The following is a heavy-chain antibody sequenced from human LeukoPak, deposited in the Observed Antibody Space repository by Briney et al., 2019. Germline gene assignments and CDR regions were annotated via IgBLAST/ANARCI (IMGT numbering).Heavy chain of an antibody. CDR2: IYYSGST. CDR1: GASISSYY. V-gene: IGHV4-59*01. J-gene: IGHJ4*02. D-gene: IGHD4-17*01. CDR3: ARVRHDYGDSFDY. Sequence: SETLSLTCTVSGASISSYYWSWIRQPPGKGLEWLGYIYYSGSTNYNPSLKSRVTISVDTSKNQFSLKLSSVTAADTAVYYCARVRHDYGDSFDYWGQGTLVTVSS.